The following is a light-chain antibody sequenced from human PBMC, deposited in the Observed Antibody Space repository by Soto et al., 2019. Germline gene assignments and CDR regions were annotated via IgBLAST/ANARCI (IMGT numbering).Light chain of an antibody. CDR2: GAN. CDR3: QQCYAAPRT. V-gene: IGKV1-39*01. CDR1: QAISNY. Sequence: SVSVVAVAIINNRASQAISNYLDWYQQKPGKAPNLLIFGANTLQSGVPSSFIGSRSGAAATLPIRTLQPEDAGTYYGQQCYAAPRTYGQGTRLEIK. J-gene: IGKJ5*01.